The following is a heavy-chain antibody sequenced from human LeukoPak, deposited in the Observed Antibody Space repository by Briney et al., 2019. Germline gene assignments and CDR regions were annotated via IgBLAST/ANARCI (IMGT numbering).Heavy chain of an antibody. CDR1: GFTFNSYA. CDR2: ISGSGGDT. J-gene: IGHJ4*02. V-gene: IGHV3-23*01. CDR3: AKGAAGTFVGHYFDS. Sequence: PGGSLRLSCAASGFTFNSYAMSWVRQAPGKGLEWVSSISGSGGDTHYADSVKGRFSISRDNSKNTLYVQMNSLGAEDTAVYYCAKGAAGTFVGHYFDSWGQGTLVTVSS. D-gene: IGHD2-21*01.